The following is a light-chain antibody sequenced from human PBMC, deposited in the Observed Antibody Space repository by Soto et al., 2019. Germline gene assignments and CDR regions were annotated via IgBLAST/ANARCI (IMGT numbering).Light chain of an antibody. CDR1: TSNIGDNY. V-gene: IGLV1-40*01. CDR3: QSYDSTLSARYV. CDR2: GNS. J-gene: IGLJ1*01. Sequence: QSVLTQPPSVSAAPRQKVTISCSGGTSNIGDNYVCWYQQVPGTAPKLLIFGNSNRPSGVPDRFSGSKSGTSASLAITGLQAEDEGDYYCQSYDSTLSARYVFGTGTKLTVL.